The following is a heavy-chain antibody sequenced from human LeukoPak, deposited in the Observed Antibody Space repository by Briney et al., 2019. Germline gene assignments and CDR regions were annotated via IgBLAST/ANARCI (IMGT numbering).Heavy chain of an antibody. J-gene: IGHJ6*04. CDR1: GGFISSGGYY. CDR3: ARDGRLRFLEWSEMDV. Sequence: SEALSLTCTVSGGFISSGGYYWSWIRQHPGKGLEWIGYIYYSGSTYYNPSLESRVTISVDTSKNQFSLKLSSVTAADTAVYYCARDGRLRFLEWSEMDVWGKGTTVTVSS. D-gene: IGHD3-3*01. CDR2: IYYSGST. V-gene: IGHV4-31*03.